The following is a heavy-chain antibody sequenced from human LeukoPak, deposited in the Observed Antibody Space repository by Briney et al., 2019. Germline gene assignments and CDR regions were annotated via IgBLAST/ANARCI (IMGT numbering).Heavy chain of an antibody. J-gene: IGHJ4*02. CDR2: IKQDGSEK. D-gene: IGHD5-18*01. V-gene: IGHV3-7*01. CDR1: GFTFSSYW. Sequence: QPGGSLRLSCAASGFTFSSYWMSWVRQAPGQGLEWVANIKQDGSEKNYVDSVKGRFTISRDNAKNSLYLQMNSLGAEDTAVYYCASMDTAMVTGDYWGQGTLVTVSS. CDR3: ASMDTAMVTGDY.